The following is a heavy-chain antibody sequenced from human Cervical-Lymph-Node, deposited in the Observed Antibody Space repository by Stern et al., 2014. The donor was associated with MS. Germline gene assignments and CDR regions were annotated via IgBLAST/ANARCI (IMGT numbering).Heavy chain of an antibody. Sequence: QVQLVQSGAEVKKPGSSVKVSCKAYGDTFSNHPISWLRQAPGQGLEWMGGIIPIFATATYAQKFQGRVTITADKSTSTAYMDLNDLRSADTAVYYCARHLVVVSGAIGSYNYGFDVWGQGTTVTVPS. J-gene: IGHJ6*02. V-gene: IGHV1-69*06. CDR3: ARHLVVVSGAIGSYNYGFDV. CDR2: IIPIFATA. D-gene: IGHD2-2*01. CDR1: GDTFSNHP.